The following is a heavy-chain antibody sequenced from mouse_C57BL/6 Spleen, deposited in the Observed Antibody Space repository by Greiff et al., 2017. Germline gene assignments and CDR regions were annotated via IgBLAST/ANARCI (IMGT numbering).Heavy chain of an antibody. CDR3: ARRYGSSDGFAY. J-gene: IGHJ3*01. D-gene: IGHD1-1*01. CDR1: GYTFTSYW. V-gene: IGHV1-61*01. CDR2: IYPSDSET. Sequence: QVQLQQPGAELVRPGSSVKLSCKASGYTFTSYWMDWVKQRPGQGLEWIGNIYPSDSETHYNQKFKDKATLTVDKSSSTAYMQLSSLTSEDSAVYYCARRYGSSDGFAYWGQGTLVTVSA.